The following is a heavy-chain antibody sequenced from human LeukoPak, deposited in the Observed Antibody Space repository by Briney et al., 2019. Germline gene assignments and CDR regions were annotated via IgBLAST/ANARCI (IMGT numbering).Heavy chain of an antibody. D-gene: IGHD3-3*01. J-gene: IGHJ5*02. V-gene: IGHV1-18*01. CDR2: ISAYNGNT. CDR3: ASRRTHYDFWSGYSNWFDP. CDR1: GYTFTSYG. Sequence: ASVKVSCKASGYTFTSYGISWVRQAPGQGLEWMGWISAYNGNTNYAQKLQGRVTMTTDTSTSTAYMELRSLRSDDTAVYYCASRRTHYDFWSGYSNWFDPWGQGTLVTVSS.